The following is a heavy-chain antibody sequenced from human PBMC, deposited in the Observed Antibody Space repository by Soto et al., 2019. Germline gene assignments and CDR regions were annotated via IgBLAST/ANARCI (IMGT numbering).Heavy chain of an antibody. CDR3: ATLKYYGHSYTYFEY. CDR1: GYTFSSYY. CDR2: INPNSGGT. J-gene: IGHJ4*02. V-gene: IGHV1-2*02. D-gene: IGHD5-18*01. Sequence: ASVKVSCKASGYTFSSYYMHWVREAPGQGLEWMGWINPNSGGTNYAQKFQGRVTMTRDTSISTAYMELSRLRSDDTAVYYCATLKYYGHSYTYFEYWGKGTLVTVS.